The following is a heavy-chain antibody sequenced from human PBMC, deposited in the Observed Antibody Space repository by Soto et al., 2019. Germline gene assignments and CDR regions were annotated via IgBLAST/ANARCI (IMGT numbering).Heavy chain of an antibody. CDR1: GGSISSGGYY. CDR2: IYYSGST. Sequence: SETLSLTCTVSGGSISSGGYYWSWIRQHPGKGLEWIGYIYYSGSTYYNPSLKSRVTISVDTSKNQFSLKLSSVTAADTAVYYCARDRREAYCGGDCYSLYLFDPWGQGTLVTVSS. V-gene: IGHV4-31*03. CDR3: ARDRREAYCGGDCYSLYLFDP. J-gene: IGHJ5*02. D-gene: IGHD2-21*02.